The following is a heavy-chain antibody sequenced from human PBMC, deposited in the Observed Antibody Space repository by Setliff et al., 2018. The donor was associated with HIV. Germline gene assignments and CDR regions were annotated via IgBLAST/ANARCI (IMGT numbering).Heavy chain of an antibody. CDR3: ARINKIRLSRGVNPYYLDY. CDR2: INWNGGST. D-gene: IGHD3-10*01. CDR1: GFTFDDYG. Sequence: PGGSLRLSCAASGFTFDDYGMSWVRQAPGKGLEWVSGINWNGGSTGYADSVKGRFTISRDNAKNSLYLQMNSLRAEDTALYYCARINKIRLSRGVNPYYLDYWGQGTLVTVSS. J-gene: IGHJ4*02. V-gene: IGHV3-20*04.